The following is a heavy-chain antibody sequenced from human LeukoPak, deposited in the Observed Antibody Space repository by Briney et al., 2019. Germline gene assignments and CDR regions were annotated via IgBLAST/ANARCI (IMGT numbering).Heavy chain of an antibody. D-gene: IGHD6-19*01. Sequence: ASVKVSCKASGYTFTSYDINWVRQATGQGLEWMGWMNPNSGNTGYAQKFQGRVTMTRNTSISTAYMELSSLRSEDTAVYYCARRRWLVSPNYMDVWGKGTTVTVSS. CDR2: MNPNSGNT. CDR3: ARRRWLVSPNYMDV. V-gene: IGHV1-8*01. CDR1: GYTFTSYD. J-gene: IGHJ6*03.